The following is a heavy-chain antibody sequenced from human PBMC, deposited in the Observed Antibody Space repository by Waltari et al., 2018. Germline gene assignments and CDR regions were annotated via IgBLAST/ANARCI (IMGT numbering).Heavy chain of an antibody. Sequence: QVQLQESGPGLVKPSETLSLTCTVSGGSISSYYWSWIRQPAGKGLEWIGRIYTSGSTNYNPSLKSRVTMSVDTSKNQFSLKLSSVTAADTAVYYCAAIPRYCSSTSCYRNDAFDIWGQGTMVTVSS. CDR2: IYTSGST. CDR3: AAIPRYCSSTSCYRNDAFDI. J-gene: IGHJ3*02. D-gene: IGHD2-2*02. CDR1: GGSISSYY. V-gene: IGHV4-4*07.